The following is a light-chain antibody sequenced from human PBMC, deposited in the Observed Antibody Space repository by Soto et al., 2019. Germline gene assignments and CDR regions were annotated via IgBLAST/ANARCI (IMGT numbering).Light chain of an antibody. CDR2: EVN. J-gene: IGLJ1*01. CDR1: SSDVGGYNY. Sequence: QSVLTQPPSASGSPGQSVTISCTGTSSDVGGYNYVSWYQQHPGKAPKLMIYEVNKRPSGVPDRFSGSKSGNTASLTVSGLQAEDEADYSCSSYARPNHVFRTGNKLP. V-gene: IGLV2-8*01. CDR3: SSYARPNHV.